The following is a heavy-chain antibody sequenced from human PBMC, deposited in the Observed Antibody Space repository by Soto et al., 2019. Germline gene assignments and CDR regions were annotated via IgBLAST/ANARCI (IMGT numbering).Heavy chain of an antibody. CDR3: ANRGKICGVGLDV. CDR2: ITASSGST. CDR1: GFTFSSSA. J-gene: IGHJ6*02. V-gene: IGHV3-23*01. D-gene: IGHD3-3*01. Sequence: EVQLLESGGGLVQPGGSLRLSCAASGFTFSSSAMRWVRQAPGKGLEWVSTITASSGSTHYADSVKGRFTISRDNSKNTLYLQMNSLTAEDTAVYYCANRGKICGVGLDVWGQGTTVIVSS.